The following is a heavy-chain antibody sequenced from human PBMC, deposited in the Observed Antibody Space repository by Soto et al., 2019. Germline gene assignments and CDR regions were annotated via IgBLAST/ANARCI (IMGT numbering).Heavy chain of an antibody. CDR3: AKDGGVVGAADSFDI. D-gene: IGHD1-26*01. J-gene: IGHJ3*02. CDR1: GFTFTTYT. CDR2: IYPGIGNT. V-gene: IGHV3-23*01. Sequence: EGQLLESGGGLVQPGGSLRLSCAASGFTFTTYTMSWVRQAPGKGLERVADIYPGIGNTYYADSVKGRFIISTDNSKNVLYMQMNSLRAEDTALYYCAKDGGVVGAADSFDIWGQGTMVTVSS.